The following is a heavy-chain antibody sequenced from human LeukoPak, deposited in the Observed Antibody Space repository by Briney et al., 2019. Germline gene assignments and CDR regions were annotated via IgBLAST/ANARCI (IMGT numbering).Heavy chain of an antibody. D-gene: IGHD1-26*01. Sequence: ASVKVSCKAPGYTFSTYPMNWVRQAPGQGLEWMGWINTNTGNPTYAQGFTGRFVFSLDTSVTTAYLQINSLKADDTAVYYCARDPPGSHGAFDIWGQGTMVTVSS. CDR2: INTNTGNP. CDR1: GYTFSTYP. V-gene: IGHV7-4-1*02. J-gene: IGHJ3*02. CDR3: ARDPPGSHGAFDI.